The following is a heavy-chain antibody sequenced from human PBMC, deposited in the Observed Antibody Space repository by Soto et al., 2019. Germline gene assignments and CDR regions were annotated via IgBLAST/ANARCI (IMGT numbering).Heavy chain of an antibody. CDR1: GFTFSDHY. D-gene: IGHD3-16*01. V-gene: IGHV3-72*01. Sequence: QPGGSLRLSCAASGFTFSDHYMDWVRQAPGKGLEWVGRTRNKANSYTTEYAASVKGRFTISRDDSKNSLYLQMNSLKTEDTAVYYCARVIMITFEGNGMDVWGQGTTVTVSS. CDR3: ARVIMITFEGNGMDV. CDR2: TRNKANSYTT. J-gene: IGHJ6*02.